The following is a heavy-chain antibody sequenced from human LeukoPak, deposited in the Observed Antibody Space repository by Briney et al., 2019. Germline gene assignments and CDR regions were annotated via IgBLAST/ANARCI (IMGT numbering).Heavy chain of an antibody. Sequence: ASVKVSCKASGYTFTSYGISWVRQAPGQGLEGMGWISAYNGNTNYAQKLQGRVTMTTDTSTSTAYMELRSLRSDDTAVYYCARARVMMDEFDYWGQGTLVTVSS. D-gene: IGHD2-8*01. V-gene: IGHV1-18*01. J-gene: IGHJ4*02. CDR1: GYTFTSYG. CDR3: ARARVMMDEFDY. CDR2: ISAYNGNT.